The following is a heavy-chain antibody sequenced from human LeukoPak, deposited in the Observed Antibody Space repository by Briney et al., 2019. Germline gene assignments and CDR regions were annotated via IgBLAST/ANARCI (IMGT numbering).Heavy chain of an antibody. Sequence: ASVKVSCMASGYTFTSYAMHWVRQAPGQRLEWMGWINAGNGNTKYSQKFQGRVTITRDTSASTAYMELSRLRSEDTAVYYCARGESIGYYDYVWGSYRYTLGFDYWGQGTLVTVSS. D-gene: IGHD3-16*02. J-gene: IGHJ4*02. V-gene: IGHV1-3*01. CDR3: ARGESIGYYDYVWGSYRYTLGFDY. CDR1: GYTFTSYA. CDR2: INAGNGNT.